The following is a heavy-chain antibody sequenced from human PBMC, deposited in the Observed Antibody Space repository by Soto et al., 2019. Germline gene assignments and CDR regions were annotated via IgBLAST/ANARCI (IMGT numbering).Heavy chain of an antibody. J-gene: IGHJ4*02. D-gene: IGHD3-16*01. CDR3: SRGSAGLLIADY. CDR2: IYYSGST. CDR1: GGSISSGGYY. V-gene: IGHV4-31*03. Sequence: QVQLQESGPGLVKPSQTLSLTCTVSGGSISSGGYYWSWIRQHPGKGLEWIGYIYYSGSTYYNPSLKSRVTISVDTSKNQSSRKLSSETAAAPAVYYCSRGSAGLLIADYWGQGTLVTVSS.